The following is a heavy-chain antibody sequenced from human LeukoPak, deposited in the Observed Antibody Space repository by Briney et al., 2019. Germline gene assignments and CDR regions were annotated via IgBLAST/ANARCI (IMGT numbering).Heavy chain of an antibody. CDR2: ISSSSSTI. D-gene: IGHD2-15*01. CDR1: GFTFSSYS. Sequence: GGSLRLSCAASGFTFSSYSMNWVRQAPGKGLEWVSYISSSSSTIYYADSVKGRFTTSRDNAKNSLYLQMNSLRAEDTAVYYCARPYCSGGSCYSRYAFDIWGQGTMVTVSS. V-gene: IGHV3-48*01. CDR3: ARPYCSGGSCYSRYAFDI. J-gene: IGHJ3*02.